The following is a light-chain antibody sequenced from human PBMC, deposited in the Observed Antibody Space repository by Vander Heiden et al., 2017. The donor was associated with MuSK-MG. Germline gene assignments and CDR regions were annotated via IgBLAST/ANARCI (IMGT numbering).Light chain of an antibody. J-gene: IGLJ3*02. Sequence: QSPLTQPASVPGSPGHSITISCTGTSSDVGGYNYVSWYQQDPGKAPKLMSYEVSNRPSGVSNRFSGSKSGNTACLTISGIQAEDEADYYGSSYTNSSTLLNGVFGGGTKLTVL. CDR1: SSDVGGYNY. CDR2: EVS. V-gene: IGLV2-14*01. CDR3: SSYTNSSTLLNGV.